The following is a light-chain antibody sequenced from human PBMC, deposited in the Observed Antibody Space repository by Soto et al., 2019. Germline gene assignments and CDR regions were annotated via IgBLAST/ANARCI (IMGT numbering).Light chain of an antibody. CDR2: GAF. CDR3: QQYDGLPPSIT. Sequence: EIVLTQSPGTLSVSPGERVTLPCRASQSVGTNLAWYQQKPGQAPRLLIYGAFTRATDIPARFSASGSGTEFTLTISSLQSEDFVVYYCQQYDGLPPSITFGQGTRLEIK. CDR1: QSVGTN. J-gene: IGKJ5*01. V-gene: IGKV3-15*01.